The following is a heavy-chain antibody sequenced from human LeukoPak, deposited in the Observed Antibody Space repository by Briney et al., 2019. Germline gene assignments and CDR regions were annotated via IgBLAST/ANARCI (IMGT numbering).Heavy chain of an antibody. J-gene: IGHJ6*03. D-gene: IGHD2-2*01. CDR3: ARDRFWDCSSTSCYYYYMDV. CDR2: ISSSSSYI. V-gene: IGHV3-21*04. Sequence: GGSLRLSCAASGFTFSSYSMNWVRQAPGKGLEWVSSISSSSSYIYYADSVKGRFTISRDNAKNSLYLQMNSLRAEDTAVYYCARDRFWDCSSTSCYYYYMDVWGKGTTVTISS. CDR1: GFTFSSYS.